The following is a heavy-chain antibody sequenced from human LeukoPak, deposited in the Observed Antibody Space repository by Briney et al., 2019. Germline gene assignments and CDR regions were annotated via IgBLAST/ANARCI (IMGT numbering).Heavy chain of an antibody. CDR2: ISYDGSNK. V-gene: IGHV3-30*18. J-gene: IGHJ4*02. CDR1: GFAFSSYG. CDR3: AKDAGYSSGKGAALDY. D-gene: IGHD6-19*01. Sequence: PGRSLRLSCAASGFAFSSYGMHWVRQAPGKGLEWVAVISYDGSNKYYADSVKGRFTISRDNSKNTLYLQMNSLSAEDTAVYYCAKDAGYSSGKGAALDYWGQGTLVTVSS.